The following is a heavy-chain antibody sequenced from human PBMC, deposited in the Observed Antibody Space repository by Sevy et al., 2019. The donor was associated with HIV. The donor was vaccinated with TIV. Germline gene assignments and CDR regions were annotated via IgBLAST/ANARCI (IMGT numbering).Heavy chain of an antibody. CDR2: ISGSGGST. CDR1: GFTFSSYA. J-gene: IGHJ4*02. V-gene: IGHV3-23*01. CDR3: AKDLKPRGGHYYDSSGYWGGFDY. D-gene: IGHD3-22*01. Sequence: GGSLRLSCAASGFTFSSYAMSWVRQAPGKGLEWVSAISGSGGSTYYADSVKGRFTISRDNSKNTLYLQMNSLRAEDTAVYYCAKDLKPRGGHYYDSSGYWGGFDYWGQGTLVTVSS.